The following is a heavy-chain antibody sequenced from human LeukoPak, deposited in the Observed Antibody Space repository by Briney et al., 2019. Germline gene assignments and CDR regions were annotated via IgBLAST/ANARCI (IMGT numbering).Heavy chain of an antibody. Sequence: GGSLRLSCAASGFTFSTYAMSWVRQAPGKGLEWASVISGSGGSTYYADSVKGRFTISRDNSKNTLYLQMNSLRAEDTAVYYCAKTSGTNWFDPWGQGTLVTVSS. J-gene: IGHJ5*02. CDR3: AKTSGTNWFDP. D-gene: IGHD3-10*01. CDR2: ISGSGGST. CDR1: GFTFSTYA. V-gene: IGHV3-23*01.